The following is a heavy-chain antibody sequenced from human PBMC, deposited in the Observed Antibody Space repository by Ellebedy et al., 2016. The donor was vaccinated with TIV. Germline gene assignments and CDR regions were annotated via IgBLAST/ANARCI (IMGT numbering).Heavy chain of an antibody. CDR2: ISSSGGTI. V-gene: IGHV3-11*01. CDR1: GFTFSDYS. CDR3: AGSSWYMAFDI. J-gene: IGHJ3*02. D-gene: IGHD6-13*01. Sequence: GESLKISCAASGFTFSDYSMNWIRQAPGKGLEWVSYISSSGGTIYYADSVKGRFTISRDNAKNSLYLQMSSLRGEDTAMYYCAGSSWYMAFDIWGQGTMVTVSS.